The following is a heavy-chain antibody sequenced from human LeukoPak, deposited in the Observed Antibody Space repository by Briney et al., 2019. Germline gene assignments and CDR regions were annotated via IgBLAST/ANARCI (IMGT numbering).Heavy chain of an antibody. CDR1: GYGFTSYG. V-gene: IGHV1-18*01. CDR3: ARVGYCSSTSCYPYYFDY. Sequence: ASVKVSCKASGYGFTSYGIGWVRQAPGQGLEWMGWISAYNGNTNYAQKLQGRVTMTTDTSTSTAYMELRSLRSDDTAVYYCARVGYCSSTSCYPYYFDYWGQGTLVTVSS. D-gene: IGHD2-2*01. CDR2: ISAYNGNT. J-gene: IGHJ4*02.